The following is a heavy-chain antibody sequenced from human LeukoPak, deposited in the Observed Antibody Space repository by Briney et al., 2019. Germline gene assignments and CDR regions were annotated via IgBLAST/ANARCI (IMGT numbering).Heavy chain of an antibody. Sequence: GASVTVFCKSSGYTFTSYDINWVRQAAGQGLEWMGWMNSINGNKGYAHKFQGRVTMSRDTSISTAYMELNSLSSEDTAVYYCARGLATTTWTIAMTGLDHWGPGTLVTVSS. V-gene: IGHV1-8*01. CDR3: ARGLATTTWTIAMTGLDH. CDR1: GYTFTSYD. D-gene: IGHD3-9*01. CDR2: MNSINGNK. J-gene: IGHJ4*02.